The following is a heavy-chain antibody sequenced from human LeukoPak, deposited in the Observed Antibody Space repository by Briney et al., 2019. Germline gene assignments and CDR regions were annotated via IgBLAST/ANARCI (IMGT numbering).Heavy chain of an antibody. CDR3: ARDLLESGPRSYYYYMDV. CDR1: GGSISSYY. CDR2: IYYSGST. Sequence: SETLSLTCTVSGGSISSYYWSWIRQPPGKGLEWIGYIYYSGSTNYNPSLKSRVTISVDTSKNQFSLKLSSVTAADTAVYYCARDLLESGPRSYYYYMDVWGKGTTVTVSS. V-gene: IGHV4-59*01. D-gene: IGHD1/OR15-1a*01. J-gene: IGHJ6*03.